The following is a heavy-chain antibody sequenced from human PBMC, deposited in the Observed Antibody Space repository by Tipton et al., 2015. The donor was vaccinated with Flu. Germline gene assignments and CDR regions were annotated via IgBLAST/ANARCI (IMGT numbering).Heavy chain of an antibody. Sequence: LRLSCTVSGGSISSYYWSWIRQPPGKGLEWIGYIYYSGSTNYSPSLKSRVTISVDTSKNQFSLKLSSVTAADTAVYYCARTIVVVPAAMMWFDPWGQGTLVTVSS. D-gene: IGHD2-2*01. CDR1: GGSISSYY. J-gene: IGHJ5*02. CDR2: IYYSGST. V-gene: IGHV4-59*08. CDR3: ARTIVVVPAAMMWFDP.